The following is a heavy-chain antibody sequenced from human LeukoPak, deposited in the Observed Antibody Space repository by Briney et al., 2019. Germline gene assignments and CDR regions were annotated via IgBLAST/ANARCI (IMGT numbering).Heavy chain of an antibody. Sequence: PETLSLTCAVYGGSFSGDYWNCVRPSPGKGGGWIGEINDIGSTIHNPSLKNRVIVSVDTSKNQVSLKVTSLTAADTAVYYCARTLDKGGWDFFDYWGQGTPVTVSS. V-gene: IGHV4-34*01. CDR2: INDIGST. CDR1: GGSFSGDY. D-gene: IGHD6-19*01. J-gene: IGHJ4*02. CDR3: ARTLDKGGWDFFDY.